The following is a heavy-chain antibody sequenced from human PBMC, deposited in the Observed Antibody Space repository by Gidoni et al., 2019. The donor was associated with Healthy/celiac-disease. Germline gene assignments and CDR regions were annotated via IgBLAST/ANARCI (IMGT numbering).Heavy chain of an antibody. J-gene: IGHJ3*02. Sequence: EVQLLESGGGLVQPGGSLRLSCAASGFTFSSDAMSWVRQAPGTGLEWVSAISGSGGSTYYADSVKGRFTISRDNSKNTLYLQMNSLRAEDTAVYYCAKTKLTSSGWLSAGEIDAFDIWGQGTMVTVSS. D-gene: IGHD6-19*01. CDR1: GFTFSSDA. CDR2: ISGSGGST. CDR3: AKTKLTSSGWLSAGEIDAFDI. V-gene: IGHV3-23*01.